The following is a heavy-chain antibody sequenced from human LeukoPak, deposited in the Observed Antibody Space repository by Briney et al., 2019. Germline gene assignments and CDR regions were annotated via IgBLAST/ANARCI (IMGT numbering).Heavy chain of an antibody. D-gene: IGHD3-3*01. J-gene: IGHJ1*01. V-gene: IGHV3-74*01. CDR2: INSDGSST. CDR1: GFTFSSYW. CDR3: ARGDRITIFGVVIKARYFQH. Sequence: GGSLRLSCAASGFTFSSYWMHWVRQAPGKGLVWVSRINSDGSSTSYADSVKGRFTISRDNAKNTLYLQMNSLRAEDTAVHYCARGDRITIFGVVIKARYFQHWGQGTLVTASS.